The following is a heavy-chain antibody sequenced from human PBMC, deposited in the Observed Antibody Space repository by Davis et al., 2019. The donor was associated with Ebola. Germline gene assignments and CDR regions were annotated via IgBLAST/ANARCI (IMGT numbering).Heavy chain of an antibody. CDR3: ARATQSGYDLFYYYGMDV. CDR1: GFTFDDYA. J-gene: IGHJ6*02. D-gene: IGHD5-12*01. CDR2: ISWNSGSI. Sequence: SLKISCAASGFTFDDYAMHWVRQAPGKGLEWVSGISWNSGSIGYADSVKGRFTISRDNAKNSLYLQMNSLRAEDTAVYYCARATQSGYDLFYYYGMDVWGQGTTVTVSS. V-gene: IGHV3-9*01.